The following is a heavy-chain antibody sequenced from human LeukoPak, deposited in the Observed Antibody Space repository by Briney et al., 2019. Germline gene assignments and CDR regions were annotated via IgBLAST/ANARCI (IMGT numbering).Heavy chain of an antibody. CDR2: VYPGDSDT. CDR1: GYSFTNYL. D-gene: IGHD4-11*01. V-gene: IGHV5-51*01. J-gene: IGHJ2*01. Sequence: GESLKISCKGSGYSFTNYLIAWVRQMPGKGLEWMGIVYPGDSDTRYSPSFQGQVTISADESISAAYLQWSSLKASDTAMYYCARRGGNYGTWYFDLWGRGTLVTVSS. CDR3: ARRGGNYGTWYFDL.